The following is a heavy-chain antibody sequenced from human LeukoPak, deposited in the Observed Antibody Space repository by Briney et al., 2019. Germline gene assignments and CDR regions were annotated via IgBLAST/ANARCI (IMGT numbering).Heavy chain of an antibody. V-gene: IGHV3-53*01. CDR3: VRDKGVGPTERFDS. J-gene: IGHJ4*02. CDR2: ILGDTTT. CDR1: GFTVSNSY. D-gene: IGHD1-26*01. Sequence: GGSLRLSCAASGFTVSNSYMSWVRQAPGKGLEWVSLILGDTTTTYADSVKGRFTISRDNSKNTLYLQMNRLRADDTAVYYCVRDKGVGPTERFDSWGQGTLVTVSS.